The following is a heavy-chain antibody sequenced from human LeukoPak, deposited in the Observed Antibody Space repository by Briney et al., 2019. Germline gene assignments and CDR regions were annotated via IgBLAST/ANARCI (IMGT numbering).Heavy chain of an antibody. J-gene: IGHJ5*02. CDR1: GYTFTGYY. CDR2: INPNSGVT. D-gene: IGHD3-22*01. CDR3: ATEDYYYDSSGYSGWFDP. V-gene: IGHV1-2*02. Sequence: ASVKVSCKTSGYTFTGYYMHWVRQAPGQGLEWMGWINPNSGVTNYAQKFQGRVTMTRDTSISTAYMELSRLRSDDTAVYYCATEDYYYDSSGYSGWFDPWGQGTLVTVSS.